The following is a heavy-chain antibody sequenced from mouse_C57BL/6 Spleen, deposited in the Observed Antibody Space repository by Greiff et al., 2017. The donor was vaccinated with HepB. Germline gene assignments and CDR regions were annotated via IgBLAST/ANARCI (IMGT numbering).Heavy chain of an antibody. CDR2: IDPSDSYT. V-gene: IGHV1-69*01. D-gene: IGHD2-1*01. CDR1: GYTFTSYW. CDR3: ARSGYGNYGMDY. Sequence: QVQLQQPGAELVMPGASVKLSCKASGYTFTSYWMHWVKQRPGQGLEWIGEIDPSDSYTNYNQKFKGKSTLTVDKSSSTAYMQLSSLTSEDSAVYYCARSGYGNYGMDYWGQGTSVTVSS. J-gene: IGHJ4*01.